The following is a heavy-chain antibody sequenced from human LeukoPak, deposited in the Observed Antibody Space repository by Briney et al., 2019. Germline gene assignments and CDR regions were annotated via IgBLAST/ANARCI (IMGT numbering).Heavy chain of an antibody. J-gene: IGHJ6*02. CDR3: ARSIPDAGDYYYYTMDV. V-gene: IGHV4-30-4*01. Sequence: SETLSLTCTVSGGSLSSGDYYWSWIRQPPGKGLEWIGYISRSGGTYYNPSLQSRPTISVDTSKNQFSLKLSSVTAADTAVYYCARSIPDAGDYYYYTMDVWGQGTTVTVSS. CDR1: GGSLSSGDYY. D-gene: IGHD1-14*01. CDR2: ISRSGGT.